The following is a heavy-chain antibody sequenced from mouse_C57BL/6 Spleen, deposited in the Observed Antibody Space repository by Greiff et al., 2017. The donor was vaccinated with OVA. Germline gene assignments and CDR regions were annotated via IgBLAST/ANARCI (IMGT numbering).Heavy chain of an antibody. CDR2: IDPSDSYT. J-gene: IGHJ2*01. CDR3: ARREVGGDY. CDR1: GYTFTSYW. V-gene: IGHV1-50*01. Sequence: QVQLQQSGAELVKPGASVKLSCKASGYTFTSYWMQWVKQRPGQGLEWIGEIDPSDSYTNYNQKFKGKATLTVDTSSSTAYMQLSSLTSEDSAVYYCARREVGGDYWGQGTTLTVSS.